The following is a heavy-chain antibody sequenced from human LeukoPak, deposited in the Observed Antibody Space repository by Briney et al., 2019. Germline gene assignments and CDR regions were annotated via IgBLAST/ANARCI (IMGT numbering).Heavy chain of an antibody. CDR1: GFTFDDYA. Sequence: PGGSLRLSCAAPGFTFDDYAMHWVRQAPGKGLEWVSGISWNSGSIDYADSVKGRFTISRDNAKNSLYLQMNSLRAEDTALYYCAKDVFWNYSAFDIWGQGTMVTVSS. J-gene: IGHJ3*02. CDR2: ISWNSGSI. V-gene: IGHV3-9*01. CDR3: AKDVFWNYSAFDI. D-gene: IGHD1-7*01.